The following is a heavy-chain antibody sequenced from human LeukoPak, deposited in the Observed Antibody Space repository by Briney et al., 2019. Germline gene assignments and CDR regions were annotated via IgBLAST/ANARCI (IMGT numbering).Heavy chain of an antibody. V-gene: IGHV3-23*01. Sequence: PGGSLRLSCAASGFIFSSYGMSWVRQAPGKGLEWVSHISRDGDSTYYADSVKGRLIISRDNSKNTLYLQMNSLRAEDTAVYYCAKDYDGAPDYWGQGTLVTVSS. CDR3: AKDYDGAPDY. J-gene: IGHJ4*02. D-gene: IGHD3-16*01. CDR2: ISRDGDST. CDR1: GFIFSSYG.